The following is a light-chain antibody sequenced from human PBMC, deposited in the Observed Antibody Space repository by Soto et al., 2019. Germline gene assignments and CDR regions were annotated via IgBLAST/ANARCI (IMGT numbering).Light chain of an antibody. Sequence: QSALTQPASVSGSPGQSITISCTGTSSDVGAYDYVSWYQQNPGKAPKLIISEVSDRPSGVSNRFSGSKSGNTASLTISGLQAEDDADYCCSSYTTTNTLWVFGGGTKLTVL. CDR1: SSDVGAYDY. CDR2: EVS. V-gene: IGLV2-14*01. CDR3: SSYTTTNTLWV. J-gene: IGLJ3*02.